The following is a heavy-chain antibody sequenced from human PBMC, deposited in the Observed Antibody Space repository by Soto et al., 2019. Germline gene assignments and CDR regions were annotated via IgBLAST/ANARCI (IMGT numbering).Heavy chain of an antibody. CDR1: GGSFSGYY. CDR2: INHSGST. Sequence: SETLSLTCAVYGGSFSGYYWSWIRQPPGKGLEWIGEINHSGSTNYNPSPKSRVTISVDTSKNQFSLKLSSVTAADTAVYYCARGLYYDYVWGSYRRGYYFDYWGQGTLVTVSS. D-gene: IGHD3-16*02. CDR3: ARGLYYDYVWGSYRRGYYFDY. V-gene: IGHV4-34*01. J-gene: IGHJ4*02.